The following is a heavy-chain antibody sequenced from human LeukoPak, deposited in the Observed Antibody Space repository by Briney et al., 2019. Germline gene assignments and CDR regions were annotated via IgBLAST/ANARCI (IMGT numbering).Heavy chain of an antibody. CDR1: GYTFTSYG. V-gene: IGHV1-18*01. D-gene: IGHD3-22*01. CDR2: ISAYNGNT. Sequence: ASVKVTCKASGYTFTSYGISWVRQAPGQGLEWMGWISAYNGNTNYAQKLQGRVTMTTDTSTSTAYMELRSLRSDDTAVYYCARDRSSSWYYYDSSGSVFDYWGQGTLVTVSS. CDR3: ARDRSSSWYYYDSSGSVFDY. J-gene: IGHJ4*02.